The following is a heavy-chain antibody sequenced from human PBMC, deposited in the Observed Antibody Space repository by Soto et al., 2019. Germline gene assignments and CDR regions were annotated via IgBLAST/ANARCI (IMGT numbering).Heavy chain of an antibody. J-gene: IGHJ6*02. Sequence: GGSLRLSCAASGFTFSSYAMHWVRQAPGKGLEWVAVISYDGSNKYYADSVKGRFTISRDNSKNTLYLQMNSLRAEDTAVYYCADSGYGKNYGMDVWGQGTTVTVSS. V-gene: IGHV3-30-3*01. CDR3: ADSGYGKNYGMDV. D-gene: IGHD5-12*01. CDR1: GFTFSSYA. CDR2: ISYDGSNK.